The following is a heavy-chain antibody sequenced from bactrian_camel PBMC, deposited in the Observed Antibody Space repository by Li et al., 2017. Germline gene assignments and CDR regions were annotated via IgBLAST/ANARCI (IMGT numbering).Heavy chain of an antibody. CDR1: GITTSLYY. Sequence: HVQLVESGGDLVQPGGSLRLSCAASGITTSLYYITWVRQAPEMGLEWVATIISDGSKAYYADSVQGRFTISRDNAKNTVYLQMNSLKPEDTAMYYCVTEVYRDYGAASGQETQVTVS. CDR2: IISDGSKA. J-gene: IGHJ4*01. D-gene: IGHD4*01. V-gene: IGHV3-2*01.